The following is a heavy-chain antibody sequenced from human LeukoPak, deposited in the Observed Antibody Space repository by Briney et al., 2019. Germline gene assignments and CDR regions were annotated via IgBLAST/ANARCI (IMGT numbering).Heavy chain of an antibody. CDR3: ARGSRGYYDIWTGYYNGDYFDY. CDR2: INHSGST. J-gene: IGHJ4*02. D-gene: IGHD3-9*01. Sequence: SETLSLTCAVYGGSFSGYYWSWIRQPPGKGLEWIGEINHSGSTNYNPSLKSRVTISVDTSKNQFSLKLSSVTAADTAVYYCARGSRGYYDIWTGYYNGDYFDYWGQETLVTVSS. V-gene: IGHV4-34*01. CDR1: GGSFSGYY.